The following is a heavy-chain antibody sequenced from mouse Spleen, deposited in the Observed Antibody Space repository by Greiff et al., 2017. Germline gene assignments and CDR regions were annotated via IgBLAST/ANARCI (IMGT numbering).Heavy chain of an antibody. CDR1: GFNIKDTY. CDR2: IDPANGNT. V-gene: IGHV14-3*02. J-gene: IGHJ1*01. Sequence: VQLQQSGAELVKPGASVKLSCTASGFNIKDTYMHWVKQRPEQGLEWIGRIDPANGNTKYDPKFQGKATITADTSSNTAYLQLSSLTSEDTAVYYCARGSYYYGSFYWYFDVWGAGTTVTVSS. CDR3: ARGSYYYGSFYWYFDV. D-gene: IGHD1-1*01.